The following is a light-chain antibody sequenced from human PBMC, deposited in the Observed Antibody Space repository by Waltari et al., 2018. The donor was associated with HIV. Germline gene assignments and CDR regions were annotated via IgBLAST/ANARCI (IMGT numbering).Light chain of an antibody. CDR2: INSDGSH. CDR3: QTWGTGIQDVV. V-gene: IGLV4-69*01. J-gene: IGLJ2*01. CDR1: SGHSHYA. Sequence: QLVLTQSPSASESLGASVKLTCTLSSGHSHYAIAWYQLQPQKGPRYLLKINSDGSHYKGDGIPDRFSGSSSGAERYLIISSLQSDDEADYYCQTWGTGIQDVVFGGGTKLTVL.